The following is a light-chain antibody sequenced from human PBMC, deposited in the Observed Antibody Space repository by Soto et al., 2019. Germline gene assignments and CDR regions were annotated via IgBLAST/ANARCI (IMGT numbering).Light chain of an antibody. CDR1: SSDIGAYNY. J-gene: IGLJ1*01. CDR3: CSYAGNYTPYV. V-gene: IGLV2-11*01. CDR2: NVN. Sequence: QSVLTQPRSVSGSPGQSVTISWTGTSSDIGAYNYVSWYQQHPGKAPKLILHNVNKRPSGVPERFSGSQSGNTASLTISGLQAEDESDYYCCSYAGNYTPYVFGTGTKVTVL.